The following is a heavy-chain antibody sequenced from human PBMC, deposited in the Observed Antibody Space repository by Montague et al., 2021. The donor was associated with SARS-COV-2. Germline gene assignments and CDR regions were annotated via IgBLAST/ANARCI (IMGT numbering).Heavy chain of an antibody. Sequence: SETLSLTCTVSGGSISNYYWCWIRQPPGRGLEWIGYIYYSGSTDYSPSLKRRVTISLDTSKNQFSLKVTSVTAADTAVYYCARGGGYSNYGLDVWGPGTTVTVSS. CDR2: IYYSGST. CDR3: ARGGGYSNYGLDV. V-gene: IGHV4-59*01. D-gene: IGHD3-22*01. CDR1: GGSISNYY. J-gene: IGHJ6*02.